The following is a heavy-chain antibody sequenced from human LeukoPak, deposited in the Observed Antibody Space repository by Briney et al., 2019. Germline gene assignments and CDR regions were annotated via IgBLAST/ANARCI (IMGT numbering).Heavy chain of an antibody. J-gene: IGHJ1*01. Sequence: IPSETLSLTCAVYGGSFSGYYWSWIRQPPGKGLEWIGEINHSGSTNSNPSLKSRVTISVDTSKNQFSLKLSSVTAADTAVYYCARRLLGYCSGGSCYSGYFQHWGQGTLVTVSS. CDR1: GGSFSGYY. CDR2: INHSGST. D-gene: IGHD2-15*01. V-gene: IGHV4-34*01. CDR3: ARRLLGYCSGGSCYSGYFQH.